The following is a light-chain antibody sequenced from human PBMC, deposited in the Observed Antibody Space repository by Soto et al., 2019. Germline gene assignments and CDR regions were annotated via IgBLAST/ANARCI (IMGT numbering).Light chain of an antibody. CDR3: TSYAGTYSFFYV. V-gene: IGLV2-8*01. CDR1: SNDVGAYNY. Sequence: QSVLNQPPSASGSPGQSVTISCTGNSNDVGAYNYVSWYQQLPGKAPKLIIYEVSKRPSGVPDRFSGSKSGNTASLTVSGLQAEDEADYYCTSYAGTYSFFYVFGTGTKVTVL. J-gene: IGLJ1*01. CDR2: EVS.